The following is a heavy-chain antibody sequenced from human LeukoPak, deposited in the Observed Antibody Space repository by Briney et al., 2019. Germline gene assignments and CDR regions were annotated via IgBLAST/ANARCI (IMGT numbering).Heavy chain of an antibody. V-gene: IGHV3-7*01. J-gene: IGHJ4*02. CDR3: VRGPYALV. CDR1: GFTFSDYW. CDR2: IKQDGTEK. Sequence: GGSLRLSCAASGFTFSDYWLSWVRQAPGKGLEWVANIKQDGTEKNYVDSVKGRFTISRDNARNSLYLQMNSLRAEDTAVYYCVRGPYALVWGQGTLVSVYS. D-gene: IGHD2-2*01.